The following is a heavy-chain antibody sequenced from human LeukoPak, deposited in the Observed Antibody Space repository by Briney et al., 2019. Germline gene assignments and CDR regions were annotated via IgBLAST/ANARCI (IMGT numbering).Heavy chain of an antibody. V-gene: IGHV3-30*18. CDR2: ISYDGNNK. Sequence: GRSLRLSCAASGFSFSNYVMYWVRQAPRKGLEWVAVISYDGNNKYYADSVKGRFTISRDNSKYTLYLQMSSLRGEDTAVYYCAKGLQVAEPPDYWGQGILVTVSS. CDR1: GFSFSNYV. D-gene: IGHD2-15*01. CDR3: AKGLQVAEPPDY. J-gene: IGHJ4*02.